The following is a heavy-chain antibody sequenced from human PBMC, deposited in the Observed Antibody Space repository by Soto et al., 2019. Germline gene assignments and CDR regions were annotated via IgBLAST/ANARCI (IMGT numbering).Heavy chain of an antibody. J-gene: IGHJ4*02. D-gene: IGHD1-26*01. CDR3: ARDREILSGSYLIDY. V-gene: IGHV1-46*01. CDR2: INPSGGST. Sequence: ASVKVSCKASGYTFTSYYMYWVRQAPGQGLEWMGIINPSGGSTSYAQKFQGRVTMTRDTSTSTVYMELSSLRSEDTAVYYCARDREILSGSYLIDYWGQGTLVTVSS. CDR1: GYTFTSYY.